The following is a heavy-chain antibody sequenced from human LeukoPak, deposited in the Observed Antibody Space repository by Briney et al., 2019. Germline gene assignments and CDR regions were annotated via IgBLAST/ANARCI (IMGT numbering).Heavy chain of an antibody. V-gene: IGHV4-59*01. D-gene: IGHD1-26*01. CDR3: ARLRRGGATGYYYYYMDV. J-gene: IGHJ6*03. CDR2: IYYSGST. Sequence: KASETLSLTCTVSGDFMSDYFWTWIRQPPGKGLEWIGYIYYSGSTNYNPSLKSRVTISVDTSKNQFSLKLSSVTAADTAVYYCARLRRGGATGYYYYYMDVWGKGTTVTISS. CDR1: GDFMSDYF.